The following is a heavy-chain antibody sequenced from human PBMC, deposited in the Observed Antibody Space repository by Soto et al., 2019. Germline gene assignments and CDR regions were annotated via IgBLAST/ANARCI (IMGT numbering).Heavy chain of an antibody. V-gene: IGHV4-31*03. D-gene: IGHD2-8*01. Sequence: SETLSLTCTVSGGSVSSDTFYWSWIRQHPKKGLEWIGYTFYSGSPYYNPSLKGRITISVDTSKNQFSLKLSSVTAADTAVYYCARYGYCTNGVCYPYYYYYMDVWGKGTTVTVSS. CDR1: GGSVSSDTFY. CDR3: ARYGYCTNGVCYPYYYYYMDV. CDR2: TFYSGSP. J-gene: IGHJ6*03.